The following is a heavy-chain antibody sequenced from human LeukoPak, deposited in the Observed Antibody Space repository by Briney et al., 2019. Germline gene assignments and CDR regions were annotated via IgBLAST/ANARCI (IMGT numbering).Heavy chain of an antibody. V-gene: IGHV3-23*01. J-gene: IGHJ4*02. D-gene: IGHD6-13*01. CDR1: GFTFSSYA. Sequence: GGSLRLSCAASGFTFSSYAMSWVRQAPGKGLEWISTISGSGSTTYYGDSVKGRFTISRDSSKNTLDLQMNSLRAEDTAVYYCAKRGSRTIATGGFDCWGQGTLVIVSS. CDR2: ISGSGSTT. CDR3: AKRGSRTIATGGFDC.